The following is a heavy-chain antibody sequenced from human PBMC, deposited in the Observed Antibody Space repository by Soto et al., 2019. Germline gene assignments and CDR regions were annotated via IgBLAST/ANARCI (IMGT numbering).Heavy chain of an antibody. CDR2: IYYSGRT. Sequence: LSLTCIVSGESISSSSYYWGWIRQPPGKGLEWIGGIYYSGRTYYNPSFKSRVTISIDTSKNQFSLKLSSVTATDTAVYYCARQRTTVVTQAYFDHWGQGALVTVSS. D-gene: IGHD2-21*02. J-gene: IGHJ4*02. V-gene: IGHV4-39*01. CDR1: GESISSSSYY. CDR3: ARQRTTVVTQAYFDH.